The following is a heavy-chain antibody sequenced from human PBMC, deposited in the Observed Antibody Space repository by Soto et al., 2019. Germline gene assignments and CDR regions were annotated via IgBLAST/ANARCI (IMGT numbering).Heavy chain of an antibody. V-gene: IGHV2-70*01. CDR1: GFSLSTSGMC. CDR2: IGWDDDK. Sequence: SGPTLVNPTQTLTLTCTFSGFSLSTSGMCVSWIRQPPGKALEWLALIGWDDDKYYSTSLKTRLTISKDTSKNQVVLTMTNMDPVDTATYYCARGGYNWNPRSYGMDVWGQGTTVTSP. J-gene: IGHJ6*02. D-gene: IGHD1-20*01. CDR3: ARGGYNWNPRSYGMDV.